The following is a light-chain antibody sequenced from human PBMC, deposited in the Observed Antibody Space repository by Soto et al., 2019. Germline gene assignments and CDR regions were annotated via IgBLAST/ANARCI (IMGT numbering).Light chain of an antibody. CDR2: DAS. Sequence: EIVLTQSPATLSLSPGERATLSCRASQSVGSFLAWYQQKPGQAPRLLIYDASNRATGIPARFSGSGSGTDFTLTISSLEPEDFADYYCQQRSKWLTFGGGTKVDIK. J-gene: IGKJ4*01. V-gene: IGKV3-11*01. CDR3: QQRSKWLT. CDR1: QSVGSF.